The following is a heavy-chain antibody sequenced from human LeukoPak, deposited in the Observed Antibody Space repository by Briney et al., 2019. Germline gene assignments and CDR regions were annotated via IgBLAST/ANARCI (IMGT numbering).Heavy chain of an antibody. V-gene: IGHV4-61*08. CDR1: GGSISSGDYY. CDR2: IYTSGST. CDR3: ARETTGLARYFDY. J-gene: IGHJ4*02. D-gene: IGHD4-11*01. Sequence: SETLSLTCTVSGGSISSGDYYWSWIRQPPGKGLEWIGRIYTSGSTNYNPSLKSRVTMSVDTSKNQFSLNLSSVTAADTAFYYCARETTGLARYFDYRGQGTLVTVSS.